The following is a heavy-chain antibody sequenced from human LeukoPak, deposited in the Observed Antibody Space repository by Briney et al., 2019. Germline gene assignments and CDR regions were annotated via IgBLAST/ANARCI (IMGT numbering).Heavy chain of an antibody. J-gene: IGHJ6*02. CDR2: IIPIFGTA. V-gene: IGHV1-69*01. Sequence: GSSVKVSCKASGGTFSSYAISWVRQAPGQGLEWMGGIIPIFGTANYAQKFQGRVTITADESTSTAYMELSSLRSEDTAVYYRAREGVDFGELLFRIRRGEDYYYYGMDVWGQGTTVTGSS. D-gene: IGHD3-10*01. CDR3: AREGVDFGELLFRIRRGEDYYYYGMDV. CDR1: GGTFSSYA.